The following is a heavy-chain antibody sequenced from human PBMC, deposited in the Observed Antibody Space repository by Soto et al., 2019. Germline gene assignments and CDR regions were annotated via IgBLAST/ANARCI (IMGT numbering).Heavy chain of an antibody. D-gene: IGHD3-22*01. CDR3: VRSYYYDSSGYRWFDP. CDR1: GGSFSSGDYH. J-gene: IGHJ5*02. V-gene: IGHV4-30-4*01. Sequence: SETLSLTCTVSGGSFSSGDYHWSWIRQPPGKGLEWIGYIYYSGSTYYNPSLKSRVTISVDTSKNQFSLKLSSVTAADTAVYYCVRSYYYDSSGYRWFDPWGQGTLVTVSS. CDR2: IYYSGST.